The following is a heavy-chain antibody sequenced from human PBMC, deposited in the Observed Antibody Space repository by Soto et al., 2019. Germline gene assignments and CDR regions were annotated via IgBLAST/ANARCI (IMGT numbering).Heavy chain of an antibody. CDR1: GSTFSRYE. Sequence: GGSLRLSCAASGSTFSRYEMNWVRQAPGKGLGWVSYISGSSSMIYYADSVKGRFTISRDNAKNSLYLQMNSLRAEDTAVYYCANDFWSEYSWGQGTLVTDSS. V-gene: IGHV3-48*03. D-gene: IGHD3-3*01. CDR2: ISGSSSMI. J-gene: IGHJ5*02. CDR3: ANDFWSEYS.